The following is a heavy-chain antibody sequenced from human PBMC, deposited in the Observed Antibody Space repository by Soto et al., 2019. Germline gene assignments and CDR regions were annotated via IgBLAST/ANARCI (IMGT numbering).Heavy chain of an antibody. CDR1: GGSTSRGGYY. Sequence: QVQLQESGPGLVKPSQTLSLTCTVSGGSTSRGGYYWTWIRQHPVRGLEWIAYIYYSGNTFYNPSLKSRLTISLDTSKNPFSLNLTSVTAADTAVYYCARGAADYGDAFDIWGQGTMVTVSS. J-gene: IGHJ3*02. V-gene: IGHV4-31*03. CDR2: IYYSGNT. D-gene: IGHD4-17*01. CDR3: ARGAADYGDAFDI.